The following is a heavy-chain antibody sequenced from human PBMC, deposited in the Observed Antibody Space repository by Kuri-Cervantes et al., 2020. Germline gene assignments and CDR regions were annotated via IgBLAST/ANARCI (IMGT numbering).Heavy chain of an antibody. Sequence: GGSLRLSCAASGFTFSSYSMNWVRQAPGKGLEWVSSISSSSSYIYYADSVKGRFTISRDNAKNSLYLQMNSPRAEDTAVYYCARDKGEGQWLRTHKGNHQLGSNSYGMDVWGQGTTVTVSS. CDR1: GFTFSSYS. CDR2: ISSSSSYI. J-gene: IGHJ6*02. D-gene: IGHD6-19*01. CDR3: ARDKGEGQWLRTHKGNHQLGSNSYGMDV. V-gene: IGHV3-21*01.